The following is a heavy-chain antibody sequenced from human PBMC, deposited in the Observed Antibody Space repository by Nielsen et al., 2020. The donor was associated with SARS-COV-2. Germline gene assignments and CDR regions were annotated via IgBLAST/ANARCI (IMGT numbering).Heavy chain of an antibody. CDR1: GGSINNYY. V-gene: IGHV4-59*08. CDR2: VYSSGST. J-gene: IGHJ6*02. Sequence: SETLSPTCTVSGGSINNYYWSWIRQPPGKALEWIGYVYSSGSTNYSPSLKSRVTISVNTSKTQLSLKLRSVTAADTAVYYCAKYYYSGLDVWGQGTTVTVSS. CDR3: AKYYYSGLDV.